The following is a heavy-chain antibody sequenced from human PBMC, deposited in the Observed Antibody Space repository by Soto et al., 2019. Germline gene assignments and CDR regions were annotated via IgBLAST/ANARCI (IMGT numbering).Heavy chain of an antibody. CDR1: GFTFSSYG. Sequence: GESLKISCAASGFTFSSYGMHWVRQAPGKGLEWVAVISYDGSNKYYADSVKGRFTISRDNSKNTRYLQMNCLRAEDTAVNYDSKDGDDSSGYYWFYYYYGMDVWGQGTTVTVSS. V-gene: IGHV3-30*18. CDR2: ISYDGSNK. CDR3: SKDGDDSSGYYWFYYYYGMDV. D-gene: IGHD3-22*01. J-gene: IGHJ6*02.